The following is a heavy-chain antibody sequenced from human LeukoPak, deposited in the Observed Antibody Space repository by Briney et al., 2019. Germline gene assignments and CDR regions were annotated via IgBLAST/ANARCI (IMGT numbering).Heavy chain of an antibody. CDR2: INHSGST. Sequence: PSETLSLTCAVYGGSFSGCYWSWIRQPPGKGLEWIGEINHSGSTNYNPSLKSRVTISVDTSKNQFSLKLSSVTAADTAVYYCARGDYCSSTSCYGGWWFDPWGQGTLVTVSS. D-gene: IGHD2-2*01. CDR3: ARGDYCSSTSCYGGWWFDP. V-gene: IGHV4-34*01. CDR1: GGSFSGCY. J-gene: IGHJ5*02.